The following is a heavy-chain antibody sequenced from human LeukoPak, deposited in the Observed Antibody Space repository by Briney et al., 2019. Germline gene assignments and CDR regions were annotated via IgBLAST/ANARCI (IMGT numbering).Heavy chain of an antibody. CDR3: AELGITMIGGV. J-gene: IGHJ6*04. V-gene: IGHV3-21*01. Sequence: PGGSLRLSCAASGFTFSTYSMKWVRQAPGKGLEWVSSISSSSSHIYYADSLKGRFTISRDNAKNSLYLQMNSLRAEDTAVYYCAELGITMIGGVWGKGTTVTISS. CDR1: GFTFSTYS. CDR2: ISSSSSHI. D-gene: IGHD3-10*02.